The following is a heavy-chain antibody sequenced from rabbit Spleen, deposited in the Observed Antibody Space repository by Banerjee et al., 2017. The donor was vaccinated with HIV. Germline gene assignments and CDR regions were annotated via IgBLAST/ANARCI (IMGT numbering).Heavy chain of an antibody. D-gene: IGHD8-1*01. CDR2: MDTGTSGFT. CDR1: GVSFSSDNY. J-gene: IGHJ6*01. Sequence: QSLEESGGDLVKPGASLTLTCTASGVSFSSDNYICWVRQAPGKGLEWIACMDTGTSGFTYFASWAKGRFTISKTSSTTVTLQMTSLTAADTATYFCARDSGSSFSSYGMDLRGPGTLVTVS. V-gene: IGHV1S40*01. CDR3: ARDSGSSFSSYGMDL.